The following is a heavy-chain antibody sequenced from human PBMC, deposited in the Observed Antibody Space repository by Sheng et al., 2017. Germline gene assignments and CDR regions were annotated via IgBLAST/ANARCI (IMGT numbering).Heavy chain of an antibody. J-gene: IGHJ5*02. CDR3: ARQLHDRRSYRFDP. Sequence: EVQLVESGGGLVQPGGSLRLSCAASGFTFSSYEMNWVRQAPGKGLEWVSYISSSGSTIYYADSVKGRFTISRDNAKNSLYLQMNSLRAEDTAVYYCARQLHDRRSYRFDPWGQGTLVTVSS. CDR1: GFTFSSYE. CDR2: ISSSGSTI. V-gene: IGHV3-48*03. D-gene: IGHD3-10*01.